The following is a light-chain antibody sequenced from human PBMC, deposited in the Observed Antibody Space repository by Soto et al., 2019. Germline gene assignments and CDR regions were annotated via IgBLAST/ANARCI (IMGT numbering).Light chain of an antibody. CDR1: QSVLHSSNNRNY. V-gene: IGKV4-1*01. CDR3: QQYYSTPRT. J-gene: IGKJ1*01. Sequence: DIVMTQSPDSLAVSLGERATINCKSRQSVLHSSNNRNYLAWYQQKPGQPPKLLIYWASTRESGVPDRFSGSGSATDFTLTISSLQAEDVAVYYCQQYYSTPRTFGQGTKVDIK. CDR2: WAS.